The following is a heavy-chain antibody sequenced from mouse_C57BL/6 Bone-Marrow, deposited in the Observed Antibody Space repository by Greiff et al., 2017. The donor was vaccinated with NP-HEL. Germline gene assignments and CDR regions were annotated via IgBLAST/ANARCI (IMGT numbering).Heavy chain of an antibody. CDR3: ARQLGTTVVARYFDV. D-gene: IGHD1-1*01. J-gene: IGHJ1*03. V-gene: IGHV5-17*01. CDR1: GFTFSDYG. Sequence: EVQVVESGGGLVKPGGSLKLSCAASGFTFSDYGMHWVRQAPEKGLEWVAYISSGSSTIYYADTVKGRFTISRDNAKNTLFLQMTSLRSEDTAMYYCARQLGTTVVARYFDVWGTGTTVTVSS. CDR2: ISSGSSTI.